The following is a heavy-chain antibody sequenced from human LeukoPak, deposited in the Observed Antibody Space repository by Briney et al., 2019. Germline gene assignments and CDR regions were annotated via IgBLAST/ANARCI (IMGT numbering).Heavy chain of an antibody. J-gene: IGHJ5*02. D-gene: IGHD5-18*01. V-gene: IGHV3-33*01. Sequence: AGGSLRLSCAASGFTFSSYGMHWVRQAPGKGLEWVAVIWYDGSNKYYADSVKGRFSISRDNSKNTLYLQMNSLRAEDTAVYYCARGTDTAMVTGGYNWFDPWGQGTLVTVSS. CDR2: IWYDGSNK. CDR1: GFTFSSYG. CDR3: ARGTDTAMVTGGYNWFDP.